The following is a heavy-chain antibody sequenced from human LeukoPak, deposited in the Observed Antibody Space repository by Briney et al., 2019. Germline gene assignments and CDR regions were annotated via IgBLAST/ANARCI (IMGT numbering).Heavy chain of an antibody. J-gene: IGHJ6*03. Sequence: ASVKVSCKAFGYTFTSNYMHWVRQAPGQGPEWMGVISPSGGSTTYAQKFQGRVTLTRDMSTSTDYLELSSLRSEDTAVYYCARAKFSAYTGNPGARKTSYYMDVWGKGTTVTVSS. CDR2: ISPSGGST. V-gene: IGHV1-46*01. D-gene: IGHD1-26*01. CDR1: GYTFTSNY. CDR3: ARAKFSAYTGNPGARKTSYYMDV.